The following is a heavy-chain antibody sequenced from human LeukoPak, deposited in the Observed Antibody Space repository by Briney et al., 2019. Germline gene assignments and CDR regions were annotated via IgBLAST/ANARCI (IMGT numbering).Heavy chain of an antibody. CDR3: AREGYISKAVYYYYYMDV. V-gene: IGHV3-48*01. CDR2: ISSSSSTI. J-gene: IGHJ6*03. CDR1: GFTFSSYS. D-gene: IGHD5-24*01. Sequence: PGGSLRLSCAASGFTFSSYSMNWVRQAPGKGLEWVSYISSSSSTIYYADSVKGRFTISRDSAKNSLYLQMNSLRAEDAAVYYCAREGYISKAVYYYYYMDVWGKGTTVTVSS.